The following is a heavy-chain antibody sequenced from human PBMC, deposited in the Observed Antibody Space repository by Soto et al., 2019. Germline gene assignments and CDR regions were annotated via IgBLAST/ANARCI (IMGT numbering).Heavy chain of an antibody. V-gene: IGHV3-30-3*01. J-gene: IGHJ4*02. CDR1: GFSFSSYA. D-gene: IGHD6-25*01. CDR3: AQRAPLDY. CDR2: ISYDGSNR. Sequence: QVQLVESGGGVVQPERSLRLSCAASGFSFSSYAMHWVRQAPGKGLEWVAAISYDGSNRYYADSVKGRFTISRDNSKNTLYLQVNSLRAEDTAVYYCAQRAPLDYWGQGTLVTVSS.